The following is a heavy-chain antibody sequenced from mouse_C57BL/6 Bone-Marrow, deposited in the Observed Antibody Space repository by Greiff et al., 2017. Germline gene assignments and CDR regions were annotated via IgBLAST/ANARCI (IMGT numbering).Heavy chain of an antibody. D-gene: IGHD1-1*01. CDR2: IHPNSGST. Sequence: VKLQQPGAELVKPGASVKLSCKASGYTFTSYWMHWVKQRPGQGLEWIGMIHPNSGSTNYNEKFKSKAKLTAVTSASTAYMELSSLTNEDSAVYYCTRSFYYYEYFDYWGQGTTLTVSS. CDR1: GYTFTSYW. J-gene: IGHJ2*01. V-gene: IGHV1-64*01. CDR3: TRSFYYYEYFDY.